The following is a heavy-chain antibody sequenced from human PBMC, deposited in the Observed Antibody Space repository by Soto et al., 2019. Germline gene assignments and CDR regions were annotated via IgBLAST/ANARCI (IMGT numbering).Heavy chain of an antibody. CDR1: GGTFSSYA. CDR2: IIPIFGTA. J-gene: IGHJ6*02. D-gene: IGHD1-7*01. Sequence: QVQLVHSGAEVTKPGASVKVSCKASGGTFSSYAISWVRQAPGQGLEWMGGIIPIFGTANYAQKFQGRVTITADTSTSTAYMELSSLRSEDTAVYYCARDGLELAGGMDVWGQGTTVTVSS. V-gene: IGHV1-69*06. CDR3: ARDGLELAGGMDV.